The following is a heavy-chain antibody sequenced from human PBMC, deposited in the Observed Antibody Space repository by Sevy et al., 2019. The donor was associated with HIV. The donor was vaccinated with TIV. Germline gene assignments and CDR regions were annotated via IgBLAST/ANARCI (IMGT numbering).Heavy chain of an antibody. CDR3: TRGRFCSSTSCYY. CDR2: IRSKAYGGTT. V-gene: IGHV3-49*04. Sequence: GGSLRLSCTASGFTFGDYAMSWVRQAPGKGLEWVGFIRSKAYGGTTEYAASVKGRFTISRDDSKSIAYLQMNGLKTEDTAVYYCTRGRFCSSTSCYYWGQGTLVTVSS. J-gene: IGHJ4*02. CDR1: GFTFGDYA. D-gene: IGHD2-2*01.